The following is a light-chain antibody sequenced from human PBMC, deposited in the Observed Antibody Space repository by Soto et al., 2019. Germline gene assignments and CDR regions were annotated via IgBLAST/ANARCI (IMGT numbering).Light chain of an antibody. CDR1: QSVSSY. CDR3: QQRSNWPIT. CDR2: DAS. V-gene: IGKV3-11*01. J-gene: IGKJ5*01. Sequence: EIVLTQSPATRSLSPGERATLSCRASQSVSSYLAWYQQKPGQAPRLLIYDASNRATGIPARFSGSGSGTDCTLTISSLEPEDFAVYYCQQRSNWPITFGQGTRLEIK.